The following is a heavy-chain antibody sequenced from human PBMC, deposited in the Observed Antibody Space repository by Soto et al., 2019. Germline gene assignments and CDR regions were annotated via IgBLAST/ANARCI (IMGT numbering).Heavy chain of an antibody. V-gene: IGHV1-69*12. D-gene: IGHD5-18*01. CDR2: IIPMFGTA. CDR3: ASGIQLWLRRINNGYSG. J-gene: IGHJ4*02. CDR1: GGTFSTYA. Sequence: QVQLVQSGAEVKKPESSVKVSCKAPGGTFSTYAISWVRQAPRQGVEWMGGIIPMFGTANYAQRFQDRVTITADESTNTVYVELSSLRSEDTAVYFCASGIQLWLRRINNGYSGWGQGTLVTVSS.